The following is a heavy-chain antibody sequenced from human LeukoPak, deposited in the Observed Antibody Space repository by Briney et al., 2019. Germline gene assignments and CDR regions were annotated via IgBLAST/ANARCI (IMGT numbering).Heavy chain of an antibody. CDR1: GGSISSYY. V-gene: IGHV4-59*01. CDR3: AREGGSGGPVNY. CDR2: IYYSGST. D-gene: IGHD2-15*01. Sequence: SETLSLTCTVPGGSISSYYWSWIRQPPGKGLEWIGYIYYSGSTNYNPSLKSRVTISVDTSKNQFSLKLSSVTAADTAVYYCAREGGSGGPVNYWGQGTLVTVSS. J-gene: IGHJ4*02.